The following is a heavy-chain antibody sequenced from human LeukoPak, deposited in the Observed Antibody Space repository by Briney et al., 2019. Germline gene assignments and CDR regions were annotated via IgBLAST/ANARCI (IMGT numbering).Heavy chain of an antibody. CDR3: ARHGYYDSSGPYFDY. V-gene: IGHV4-59*08. CDR2: IYYSGST. D-gene: IGHD3-22*01. J-gene: IGHJ4*02. CDR1: GGSISGYY. Sequence: SETLSLTCTVSGGSISGYYWSWIRQPPGKGLEWIGYIYYSGSTNYNPSLKSRVTISVDTSKNQFSLKLSSVTAADTAVYYCARHGYYDSSGPYFDYWGQGTLVTVSS.